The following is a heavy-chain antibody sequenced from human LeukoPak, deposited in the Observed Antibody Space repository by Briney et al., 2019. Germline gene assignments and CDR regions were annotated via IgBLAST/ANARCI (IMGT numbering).Heavy chain of an antibody. CDR3: ARERTTGTFGGYFDY. CDR2: IIPILGIA. Sequence: SVKVSCKASGGTFSSYAISWVRQAPGQGLEWMGRIIPILGIANYAQKFQGRVTITADKSTSTAYMELSSLRSEDTAVYYCARERTTGTFGGYFDYWGQGTLVTVSS. CDR1: GGTFSSYA. V-gene: IGHV1-69*04. J-gene: IGHJ4*02. D-gene: IGHD3-16*01.